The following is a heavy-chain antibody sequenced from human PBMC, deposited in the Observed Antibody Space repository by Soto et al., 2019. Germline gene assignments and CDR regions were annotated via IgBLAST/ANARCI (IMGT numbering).Heavy chain of an antibody. CDR3: ARQGAALRDYYYGMDV. D-gene: IGHD6-25*01. J-gene: IGHJ6*02. CDR1: GGTFSRYA. V-gene: IGHV1-69*12. Sequence: QVQLVQSGAEVKKPGSSVKVSCKASGGTFSRYAISWVRQAPGQGLEWMEGIIPIFGTANYAQKFQGRVTITADESTSTAYMELSSLRSEDTAVYYCARQGAALRDYYYGMDVWGQGTTVTVSS. CDR2: IIPIFGTA.